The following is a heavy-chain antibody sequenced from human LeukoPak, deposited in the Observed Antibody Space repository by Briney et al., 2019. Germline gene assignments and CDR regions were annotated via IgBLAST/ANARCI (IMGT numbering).Heavy chain of an antibody. D-gene: IGHD5-12*01. J-gene: IGHJ4*02. Sequence: ASVKVSCKASGYTFTSYGISWVRQAPGQGLEWMGWISAYNGNTNYAQKLQGRVTMTTDTSTSTAYMELRSLGSDDTAVYYCARYIVATAPPEYYFDYWGQGTLVTVSS. CDR1: GYTFTSYG. CDR3: ARYIVATAPPEYYFDY. CDR2: ISAYNGNT. V-gene: IGHV1-18*01.